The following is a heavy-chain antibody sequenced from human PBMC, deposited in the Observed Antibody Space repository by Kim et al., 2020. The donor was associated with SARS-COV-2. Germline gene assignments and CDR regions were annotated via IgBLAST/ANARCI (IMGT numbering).Heavy chain of an antibody. CDR3: ARDFIGYSSGWYPY. CDR2: ISYDGSNK. D-gene: IGHD6-19*01. CDR1: GFTFSSYA. V-gene: IGHV3-30*04. J-gene: IGHJ4*02. Sequence: GGSLRLSCAASGFTFSSYAMHWVRQAPGKGLEWVAVISYDGSNKYYADSVKGRFTISRDNSKNTLYLQMNSLRAEDTAVYYCARDFIGYSSGWYPYWGQG.